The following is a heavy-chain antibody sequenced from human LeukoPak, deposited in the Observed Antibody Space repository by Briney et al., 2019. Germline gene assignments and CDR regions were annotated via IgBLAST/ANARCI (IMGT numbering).Heavy chain of an antibody. CDR2: IKQDGSEE. CDR1: GFTFSSYW. CDR3: ARQYRGIVVVPSAFDY. D-gene: IGHD2-2*01. V-gene: IGHV3-7*01. Sequence: GGSLRLSCAASGFTFSSYWMSWVRQAPGKGLEWVANIKQDGSEEYYADSVKGRFTISRDNAKNSLYLQMNSLRAEDTAVYYCARQYRGIVVVPSAFDYWGQGTLVTVSS. J-gene: IGHJ4*02.